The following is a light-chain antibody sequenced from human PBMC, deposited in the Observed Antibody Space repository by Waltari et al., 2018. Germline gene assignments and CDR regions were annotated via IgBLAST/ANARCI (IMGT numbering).Light chain of an antibody. CDR3: QHYVRLPVT. CDR2: DAY. CDR1: PSIGKY. Sequence: DIVLTQLPGPLSLSAGERANLSCRASPSIGKYLAWYQLRPGQAPRLLIYDAYIRAAGIPDRFSGSGSGTDFSLTISRLEPDDFAMYYCQHYVRLPVTFGQGTKVEIK. V-gene: IGKV3-20*01. J-gene: IGKJ1*01.